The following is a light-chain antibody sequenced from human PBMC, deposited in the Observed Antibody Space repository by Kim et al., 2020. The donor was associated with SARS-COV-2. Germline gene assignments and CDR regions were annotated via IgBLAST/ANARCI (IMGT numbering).Light chain of an antibody. CDR2: GAS. CDR3: QQSYSAPRT. V-gene: IGKV1-39*01. Sequence: DIQMTQSPSSLSASVGDRLSITCRASQSIRKYLNWYQQKPGKAPNLLIYGASSLQSGVPSRFSGSGYGTDFTLTFSSLQPEDFVTYYCQQSYSAPRTFGQGTKVDIK. CDR1: QSIRKY. J-gene: IGKJ1*01.